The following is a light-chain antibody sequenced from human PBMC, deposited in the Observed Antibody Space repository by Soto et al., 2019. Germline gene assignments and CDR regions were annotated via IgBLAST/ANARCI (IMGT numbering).Light chain of an antibody. CDR1: NSDIGGYNY. V-gene: IGLV2-14*03. CDR3: SSYTSRSTLGV. J-gene: IGLJ2*01. CDR2: DVS. Sequence: QSALTQPASVSGSPGQSITISCTGTNSDIGGYNYVSWYQQHPRKAPKLMIYDVSNRPSGVSYRFSGSKSGNTASLTISGLQAEDEADYYCSSYTSRSTLGVFGGGTKLTVL.